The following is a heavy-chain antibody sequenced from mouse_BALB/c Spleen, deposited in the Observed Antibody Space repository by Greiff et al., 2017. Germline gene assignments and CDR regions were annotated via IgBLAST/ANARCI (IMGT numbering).Heavy chain of an antibody. Sequence: EVQLVESGGGLVQPGGSLRLSCATSGFTFTDYYMSWVRQPPGKALEWLGFIRNKANGYTTEYSASVKGRFTISRDNAKNTLYLQMSSLKSEDTAMYYCARDRWGYDYGLAYWGQGTLVTVSA. CDR3: ARDRWGYDYGLAY. J-gene: IGHJ3*01. V-gene: IGHV7-3*02. CDR1: GFTFTDYY. D-gene: IGHD2-4*01. CDR2: IRNKANGYTT.